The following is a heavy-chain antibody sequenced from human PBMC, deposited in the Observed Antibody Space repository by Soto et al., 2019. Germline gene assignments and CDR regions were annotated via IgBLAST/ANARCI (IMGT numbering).Heavy chain of an antibody. V-gene: IGHV5-51*01. CDR2: ILPDDADT. CDR1: GWSVTRYW. Sequence: ALTSSGEGSGWSVTRYWRGWERQKTGKGLEWMGIILPDDADTRYSPSFEGHATISADRSTNTAYLHLRSLEASDTATYFCARQGFSKHYFYAADVWGQGTTVTVSS. J-gene: IGHJ6*02. D-gene: IGHD6-13*01. CDR3: ARQGFSKHYFYAADV.